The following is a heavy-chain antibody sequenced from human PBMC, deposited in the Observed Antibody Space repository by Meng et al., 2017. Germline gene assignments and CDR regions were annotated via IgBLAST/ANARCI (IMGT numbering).Heavy chain of an antibody. J-gene: IGHJ4*01. V-gene: IGHV4-34*01. CDR3: ARGSHGTYYYDSSGYYYIH. CDR1: GGSFSGYY. CDR2: INHSGST. Sequence: SETLSLTCAVYGGSFSGYYWSWIRQPPGKGLEWIGEINHSGSTNYNPSLKSRVTISVDTSKNQFSLKLSSVTAADTAVYYCARGSHGTYYYDSSGYYYIHWGQGNQV. D-gene: IGHD3-22*01.